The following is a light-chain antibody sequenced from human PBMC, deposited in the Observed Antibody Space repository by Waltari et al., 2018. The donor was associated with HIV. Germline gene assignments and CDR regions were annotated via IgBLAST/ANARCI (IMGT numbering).Light chain of an antibody. Sequence: QSVLTQPPSASGSPGQRVTIPCSGSSSNIGSKSVNWYQQVQGTAPKLLIYRNNQRPSGVPDRFSGSKSGTSASLAISGLRSEDEADYYCAAWDDSLSAFYVFGTGTKVTVL. J-gene: IGLJ1*01. CDR3: AAWDDSLSAFYV. CDR2: RNN. CDR1: SSNIGSKS. V-gene: IGLV1-47*01.